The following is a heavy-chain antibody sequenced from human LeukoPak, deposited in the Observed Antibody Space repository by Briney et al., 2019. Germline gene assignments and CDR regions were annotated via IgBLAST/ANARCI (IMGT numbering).Heavy chain of an antibody. CDR1: GYTFTGYY. J-gene: IGHJ3*02. V-gene: IGHV1-2*06. CDR3: ARATKRDASDI. Sequence: ASVKVSCKAPGYTFTGYYMHWVRQAPGQGLEWMGRINPNSGGTNYAQKFQGRVTMTRDTSISTAYMELSRLRSDDSAVYYCARATKRDASDIWGQGTMVTVSS. D-gene: IGHD1-26*01. CDR2: INPNSGGT.